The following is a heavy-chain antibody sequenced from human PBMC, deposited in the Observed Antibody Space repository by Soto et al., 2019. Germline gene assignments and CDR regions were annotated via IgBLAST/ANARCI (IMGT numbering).Heavy chain of an antibody. CDR1: GFTFSSYG. J-gene: IGHJ4*02. D-gene: IGHD2-15*01. CDR2: IWYDGSNK. Sequence: GSLRLSCAASGFTFSSYGMHWVRQAPGKGLEWVAVIWYDGSNKYYADSVKGRFTISRDNSKNTLYLQMNSLRAEDTAVYYCARDRRLGYCSGGSCVQSFGYWGQGTLVTVSS. CDR3: ARDRRLGYCSGGSCVQSFGY. V-gene: IGHV3-33*01.